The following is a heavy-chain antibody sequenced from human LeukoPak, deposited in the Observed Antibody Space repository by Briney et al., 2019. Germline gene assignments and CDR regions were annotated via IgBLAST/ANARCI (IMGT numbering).Heavy chain of an antibody. CDR3: AAVVVAAIAS. D-gene: IGHD2-15*01. J-gene: IGHJ1*01. CDR1: GFTFSNYW. CDR2: IKTEGSVT. V-gene: IGHV3-74*03. Sequence: GGSLRLSCNGSGFTFSNYWMDWVRHAPGKGRVWVARIKTEGSVTTYADSVKGRCTISRANAQNTLYLQMNSLRVQATAVYYCAAVVVAAIASWGQGTLVTVSS.